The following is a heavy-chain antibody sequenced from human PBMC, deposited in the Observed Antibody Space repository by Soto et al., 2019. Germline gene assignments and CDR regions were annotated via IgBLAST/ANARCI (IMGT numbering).Heavy chain of an antibody. Sequence: SETLSLTCAVYGESFSGYYWSWIRQPPGKGLEWIGEINHSGSTNYNPSLKSRVTISVDTSKNQFSLKLSSVTAADTAVYYCARASPYYGSGSYYRRAWFDPWGQGTLVTVSS. J-gene: IGHJ5*02. D-gene: IGHD3-10*01. V-gene: IGHV4-34*01. CDR1: GESFSGYY. CDR2: INHSGST. CDR3: ARASPYYGSGSYYRRAWFDP.